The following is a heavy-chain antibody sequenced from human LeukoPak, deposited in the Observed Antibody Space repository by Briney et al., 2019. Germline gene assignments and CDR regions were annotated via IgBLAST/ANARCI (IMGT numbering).Heavy chain of an antibody. V-gene: IGHV3-11*01. Sequence: PGGSLRLSCAASGFTFSDYYMSWIRQAPGKGLEWVSYISSSGSTIYYADSVKGRFTISRDNAKNSLYLQMNSLRAEDTAVYYCARDMLSTGGYYVWYGMDVWGQGTTVTVSS. CDR2: ISSSGSTI. CDR1: GFTFSDYY. D-gene: IGHD3-3*01. J-gene: IGHJ6*02. CDR3: ARDMLSTGGYYVWYGMDV.